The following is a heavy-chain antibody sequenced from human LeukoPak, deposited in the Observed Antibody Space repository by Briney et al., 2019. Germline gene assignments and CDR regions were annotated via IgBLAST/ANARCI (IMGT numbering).Heavy chain of an antibody. J-gene: IGHJ3*02. Sequence: GGSLRLSYAASGFTFSRYGMHWVRQAPGKGLEWVSFTRFDGKNKYYADSVKGRFTISRDNSKNTLYLQMNSLRAEDTAVYYCAKRGYSYGYGAFDIWGQGTMVTVSS. CDR1: GFTFSRYG. D-gene: IGHD5-18*01. V-gene: IGHV3-30*02. CDR3: AKRGYSYGYGAFDI. CDR2: TRFDGKNK.